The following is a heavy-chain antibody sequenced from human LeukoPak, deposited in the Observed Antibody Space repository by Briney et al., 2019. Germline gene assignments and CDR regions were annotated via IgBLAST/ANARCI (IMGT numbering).Heavy chain of an antibody. J-gene: IGHJ4*02. V-gene: IGHV3-7*01. CDR2: IRQDGSEK. CDR3: ARPYCGGDCYLYEYYFDY. Sequence: PGGSLRLSCAASGFTFDTYAMSWVRQAPGKGLEWVANIRQDGSEKYYVDSVKGRFTISRDNAKNSLYLQMNSLRAEDTAVYYCARPYCGGDCYLYEYYFDYWGQGTLVTVSS. D-gene: IGHD2-21*02. CDR1: GFTFDTYA.